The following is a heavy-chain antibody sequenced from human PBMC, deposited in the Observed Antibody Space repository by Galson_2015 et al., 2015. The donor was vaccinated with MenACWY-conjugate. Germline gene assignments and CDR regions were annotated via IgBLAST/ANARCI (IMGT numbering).Heavy chain of an antibody. CDR2: ITGGGGNT. CDR1: GFTFSNYA. CDR3: AKGRPQDGMDV. Sequence: SLRLSCAATGFTFSNYAMSWVRQAPGKGLEWVSVITGGGGNTYDADSVKGRLAISRDNSKNTLYLQMNRLRAEDTAVYYCAKGRPQDGMDVWGQGTTVTVSS. D-gene: IGHD6-6*01. V-gene: IGHV3-23*01. J-gene: IGHJ6*02.